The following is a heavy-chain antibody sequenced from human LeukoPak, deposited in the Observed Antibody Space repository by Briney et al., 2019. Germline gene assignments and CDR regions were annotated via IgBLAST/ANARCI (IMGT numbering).Heavy chain of an antibody. CDR3: AKENWGYNWKYDSSGSGINY. CDR1: GFTFSNHY. CDR2: TRNKAKSYTT. Sequence: GGSLRLSCAASGFTFSNHYMDWVRQAPGKGLEWVGRTRNKAKSYTTEYAASVKGRFTISRDDSKTSLYLQMNSLRAEDTAIYYCAKENWGYNWKYDSSGSGINYWGQGTLVTFSS. D-gene: IGHD3-22*01. V-gene: IGHV3-72*01. J-gene: IGHJ4*02.